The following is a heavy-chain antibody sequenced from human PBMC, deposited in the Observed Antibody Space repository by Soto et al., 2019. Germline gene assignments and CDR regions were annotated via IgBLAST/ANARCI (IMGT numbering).Heavy chain of an antibody. CDR3: ARLYGGQLDY. CDR2: IYPSDSDT. CDR1: GYNFATYW. J-gene: IGHJ4*02. Sequence: PGESLKISCKGSGYNFATYWIGWVRQMPGKGLEWMGIIYPSDSDTRYSPSFQGQVTISADKSINTAYLRWSSLKASDTAMYYCARLYGGQLDYWGQGTLVTVSS. D-gene: IGHD2-15*01. V-gene: IGHV5-51*01.